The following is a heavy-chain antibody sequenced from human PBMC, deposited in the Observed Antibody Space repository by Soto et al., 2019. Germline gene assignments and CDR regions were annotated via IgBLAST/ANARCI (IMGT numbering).Heavy chain of an antibody. CDR3: AKEGGGSYVQPVHYDY. J-gene: IGHJ4*02. CDR2: ISYDGSNK. CDR1: EFTFSNFA. D-gene: IGHD2-15*01. Sequence: QVQLVESGGGVVQPGRSLRLSCAASEFTFSNFAMHWVRQAPGKGLEWVARISYDGSNKYYADSVKGRFTISRDNSKNTLYLKMNSLRPEDTALFYCAKEGGGSYVQPVHYDYWGQGTLVTVSS. V-gene: IGHV3-30*18.